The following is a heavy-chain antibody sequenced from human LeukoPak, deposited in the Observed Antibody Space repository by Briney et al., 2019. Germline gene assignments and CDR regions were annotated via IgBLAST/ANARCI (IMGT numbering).Heavy chain of an antibody. D-gene: IGHD1-1*01. CDR1: GFSFSYFG. CDR3: ARDGVPSTGH. V-gene: IGHV3-30*02. CDR2: IQSDGIIQ. Sequence: GGSPTLPCAASGFSFSYFGMHWVRQAPGKGLEWVAFIQSDGIIQYYEDSVKGRFTISRDNSRKTVDLQMSSLRLEDTAIYLCARDGVPSTGHWGQEHLHRVSS. J-gene: IGHJ4*02.